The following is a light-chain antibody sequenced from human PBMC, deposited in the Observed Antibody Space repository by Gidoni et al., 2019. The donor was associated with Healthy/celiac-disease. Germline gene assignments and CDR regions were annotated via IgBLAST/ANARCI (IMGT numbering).Light chain of an antibody. CDR2: AAS. CDR3: QQSYSTPMYT. CDR1: QSISSY. Sequence: IQLTQSPSSLSASVGDRVTITCRASQSISSYLNWYQQKPGKPPKPLIYAASSLQSGVPARFSCSGSGTDFTLTISSLQPEDFATYYCQQSYSTPMYTCGQGTKLEIK. J-gene: IGKJ2*01. V-gene: IGKV1-39*01.